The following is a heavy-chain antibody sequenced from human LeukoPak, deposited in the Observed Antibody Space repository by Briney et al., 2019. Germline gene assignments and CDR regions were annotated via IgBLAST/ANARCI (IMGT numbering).Heavy chain of an antibody. J-gene: IGHJ4*02. CDR3: VSGARGYCSGGSCPAFDF. Sequence: GGSLRLSCAASGFTFSSYAMSWVRQAPGKGLEWASAISGSGGSTYYADSVKGRFTISRDNSESTLYLQMSSLRAEDTAVYYCVSGARGYCSGGSCPAFDFWGQGTLVSVSS. CDR2: ISGSGGST. D-gene: IGHD2-15*01. V-gene: IGHV3-23*01. CDR1: GFTFSSYA.